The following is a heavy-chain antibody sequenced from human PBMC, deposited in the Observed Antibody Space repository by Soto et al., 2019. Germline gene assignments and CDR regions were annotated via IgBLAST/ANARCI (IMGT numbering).Heavy chain of an antibody. CDR1: GFTVSDRR. D-gene: IGHD2-21*01. CDR2: LYFYGSA. CDR3: ARVWTSESFFDY. J-gene: IGHJ4*02. V-gene: IGHV3-53*02. Sequence: VQLVETGGGLIQPGGSLRLSCVVSGFTVSDRRMTWVRQAPRHGLEWVADLYFYGSANYADSVRGRFTISKDDSENTAFLEMNNLRAEDTALYYCARVWTSESFFDYWGQGTLVTVSP.